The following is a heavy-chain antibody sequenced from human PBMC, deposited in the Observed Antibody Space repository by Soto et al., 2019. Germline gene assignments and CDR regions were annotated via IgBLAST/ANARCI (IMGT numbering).Heavy chain of an antibody. D-gene: IGHD3-10*01. J-gene: IGHJ5*02. CDR3: AREGRHSGGMRESWFDP. V-gene: IGHV4-31*11. Sequence: TRSLTCAVSGDSISSRSHSWNWIRRVPGKGLEFIGYIFYTGATYYNPSLRGRISMSVDTSKNQFSLTLRSVTAADTAIYYCAREGRHSGGMRESWFDPWSQGAQVTVSS. CDR1: GDSISSRSHS. CDR2: IFYTGAT.